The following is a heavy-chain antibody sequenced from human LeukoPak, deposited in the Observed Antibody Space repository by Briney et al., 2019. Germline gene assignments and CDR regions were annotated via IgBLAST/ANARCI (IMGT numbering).Heavy chain of an antibody. J-gene: IGHJ3*02. CDR2: ISGSGGST. V-gene: IGHV3-23*01. CDR3: AKSGGGTYYYGSGSYAVAFDI. CDR1: GFTFSSYA. Sequence: GGSLRLSXAASGFTFSSYAMSWVRQAPGKGLEWVSAISGSGGSTYYADSVKGRFTISRDNSKNTLYLQMNSLRAEDTAVYYCAKSGGGTYYYGSGSYAVAFDIWGQGTMVTVSS. D-gene: IGHD3-10*01.